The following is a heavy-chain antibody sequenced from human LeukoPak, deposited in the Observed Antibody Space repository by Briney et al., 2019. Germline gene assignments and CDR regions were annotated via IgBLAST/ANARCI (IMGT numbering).Heavy chain of an antibody. J-gene: IGHJ4*02. D-gene: IGHD6-19*01. CDR2: ISSSSSYI. Sequence: GGSLRLSCAASGFTFSSYTMNWVRQGPGKGLEWVSSISSSSSYIYYADSVKGRFTISRDNSKNTLYLQMNSLRAEDTAVYYCAKAGLTAVAGGFDYWGQGTLITVSS. CDR1: GFTFSSYT. CDR3: AKAGLTAVAGGFDY. V-gene: IGHV3-21*04.